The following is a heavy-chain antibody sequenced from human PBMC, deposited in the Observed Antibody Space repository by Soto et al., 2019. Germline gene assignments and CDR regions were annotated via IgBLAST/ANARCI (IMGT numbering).Heavy chain of an antibody. V-gene: IGHV1-2*02. J-gene: IGHJ5*02. CDR1: GYIFTGYY. CDR2: VNPESGGT. Sequence: QVQLVQSGAEVKKPGASVKVSCKASGYIFTGYYIHWVRQAPGQGLEWMGWVNPESGGTKYAQMFQGRVTMTGDTSINTAYMELSRLTSDDTAVYYCARCDGLGGSNWFDPWGQGTLVTVSS. D-gene: IGHD2-21*01. CDR3: ARCDGLGGSNWFDP.